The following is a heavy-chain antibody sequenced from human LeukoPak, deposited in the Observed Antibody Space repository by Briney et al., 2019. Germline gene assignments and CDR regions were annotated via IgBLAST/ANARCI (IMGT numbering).Heavy chain of an antibody. V-gene: IGHV4-59*08. D-gene: IGHD4-23*01. CDR3: ARHYGGNIKLDI. CDR2: IYYSGTT. J-gene: IGHJ3*02. Sequence: SETLSLTCTVSGGSISSYYWSWIRQPPGKGLEWIGYIYYSGTTTYNPSLKSQVTISVDTSKNQFSLKLSSVTAADTAVYYCARHYGGNIKLDIWGQGTMVTVSS. CDR1: GGSISSYY.